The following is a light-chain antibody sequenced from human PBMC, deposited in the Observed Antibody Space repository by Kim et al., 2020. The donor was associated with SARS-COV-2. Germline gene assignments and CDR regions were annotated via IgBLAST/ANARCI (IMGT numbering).Light chain of an antibody. V-gene: IGLV3-19*01. CDR2: GKN. J-gene: IGLJ2*01. CDR3: NSWDTSSFYVV. Sequence: LTQDPAVSVALGQTVTITCQGDSLRLSYASWYQQKPGQAPLLVIYGKNSRPSGIPDRFSGSSSGTTASLTITGAQAEDEADYYCNSWDTSSFYVVFGGGTQLTVL. CDR1: SLRLSY.